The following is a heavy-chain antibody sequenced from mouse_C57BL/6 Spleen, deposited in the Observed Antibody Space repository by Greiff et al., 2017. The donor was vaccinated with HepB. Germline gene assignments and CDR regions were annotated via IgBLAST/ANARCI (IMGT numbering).Heavy chain of an antibody. CDR1: GYTFTSYW. J-gene: IGHJ3*01. CDR2: IDPSDSET. Sequence: QVQLQQPGAELVRPGSSVKLSCKASGYTFTSYWMHWVKQRPRQGLEWIGNIDPSDSETHYNQKFKDKATLTVDKSSSTAYMQLSSLTSEDSAVYYCARQGSNWDGGFAYWGQGTLVTVSA. D-gene: IGHD4-1*01. V-gene: IGHV1-52*01. CDR3: ARQGSNWDGGFAY.